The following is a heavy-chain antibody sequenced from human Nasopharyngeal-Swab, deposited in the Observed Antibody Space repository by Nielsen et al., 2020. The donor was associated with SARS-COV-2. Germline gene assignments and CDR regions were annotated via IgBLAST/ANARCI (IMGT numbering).Heavy chain of an antibody. V-gene: IGHV7-4-1*02. J-gene: IGHJ4*02. Sequence: LRAPGRVLEWMGWINTNTGNPTYAQGFTGRFVFSLDTSVSTAYLQISSLKAEDTAVYYCARDVGLLRYFDWLYTPLYYFDYWGQGTLVTVSS. CDR2: INTNTGNP. D-gene: IGHD3-9*01. CDR3: ARDVGLLRYFDWLYTPLYYFDY.